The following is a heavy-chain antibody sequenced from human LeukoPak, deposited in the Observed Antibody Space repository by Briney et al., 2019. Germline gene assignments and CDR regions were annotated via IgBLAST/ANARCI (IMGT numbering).Heavy chain of an antibody. Sequence: GSLRLSCAASGFTFSSYAMHWVRQAPGKGLEWVAVISYDGSNKYYADSVKGRFTISRDNSKNTPYLQMNSLRAEDTAVYYCAVADCTNGVCYPYWGQGTLVTVSS. CDR3: AVADCTNGVCYPY. V-gene: IGHV3-30-3*01. CDR2: ISYDGSNK. CDR1: GFTFSSYA. J-gene: IGHJ4*02. D-gene: IGHD2-8*01.